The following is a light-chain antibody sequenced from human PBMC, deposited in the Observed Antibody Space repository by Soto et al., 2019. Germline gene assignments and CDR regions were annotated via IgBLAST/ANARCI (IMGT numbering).Light chain of an antibody. CDR3: QHYNNWPPWT. J-gene: IGKJ1*01. CDR1: QSVSSN. V-gene: IGKV3-15*01. Sequence: ESVLTQSPGTLSLSPGERATLYCWASQSVSSNLAWYQQKPGQAPRLLIYGASTRVTGVPARFSGSGSGTEFILIISSLQSEDFAVYYCQHYNNWPPWTFGQGTKVDIK. CDR2: GAS.